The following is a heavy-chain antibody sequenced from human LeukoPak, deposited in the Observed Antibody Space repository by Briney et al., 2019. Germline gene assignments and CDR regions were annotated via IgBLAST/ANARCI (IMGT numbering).Heavy chain of an antibody. Sequence: PSETLSLTCTVSGGSINSYYWSWIRQPPGKGLEWIGYISYSGSTNYNPSLKSRVTISVDTSKNQFSLKLTSVTAADTAVYFCARCKAVAGQVHYMDVWGKGTTVTVSS. D-gene: IGHD6-19*01. CDR1: GGSINSYY. J-gene: IGHJ6*03. CDR3: ARCKAVAGQVHYMDV. CDR2: ISYSGST. V-gene: IGHV4-59*01.